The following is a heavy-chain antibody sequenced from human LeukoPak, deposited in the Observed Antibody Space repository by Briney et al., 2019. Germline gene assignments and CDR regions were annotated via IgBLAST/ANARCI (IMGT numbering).Heavy chain of an antibody. D-gene: IGHD3-22*01. Sequence: KPSETLSLTCTVSGGSISSGDYYWSWIRQPPGKGLEWIGYIYYSGSTYYNPSLKSRVTISVDTSKSQFSLKLSSVTAADTAVYYCARSNTYYYDSSGYLGYWGQGTLVTVSS. CDR3: ARSNTYYYDSSGYLGY. CDR2: IYYSGST. V-gene: IGHV4-30-4*02. J-gene: IGHJ4*02. CDR1: GGSISSGDYY.